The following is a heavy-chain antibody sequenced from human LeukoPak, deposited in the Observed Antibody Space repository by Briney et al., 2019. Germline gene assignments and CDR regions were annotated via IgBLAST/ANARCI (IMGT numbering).Heavy chain of an antibody. J-gene: IGHJ4*02. CDR1: GFTFSSYW. Sequence: PGGSLRLSCAASGFTFSSYWMHWVRQAPGKGLVWVSRINSDGSSTSYADSVKGRFTISRDNAKNTLYLQMNSLRAEDTAGYYCASSTLLRPYYFDYRGQGTLVTVSS. V-gene: IGHV3-74*01. D-gene: IGHD3-3*01. CDR2: INSDGSST. CDR3: ASSTLLRPYYFDY.